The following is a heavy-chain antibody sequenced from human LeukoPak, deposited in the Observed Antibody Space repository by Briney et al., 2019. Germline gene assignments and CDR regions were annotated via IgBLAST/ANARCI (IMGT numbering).Heavy chain of an antibody. D-gene: IGHD1-1*01. CDR3: ARGGLEPVDY. J-gene: IGHJ4*02. Sequence: PGGSLRPSCAASGFTVSTIYMSWVRQAPGKGLEWVSVVYSGGSTYYADSVKGRFTISRDNAKNTLYLQMSSLRADDTAVYYCARGGLEPVDYWGQGTLVTVSS. CDR2: VYSGGST. CDR1: GFTVSTIY. V-gene: IGHV3-66*01.